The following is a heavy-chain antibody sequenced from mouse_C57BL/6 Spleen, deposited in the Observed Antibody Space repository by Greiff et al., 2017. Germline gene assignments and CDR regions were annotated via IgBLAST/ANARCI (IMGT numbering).Heavy chain of an antibody. CDR3: ARGGNYDYFDD. Sequence: QVQLKESGAELVRPGASVKLSCKASGYTFTDYYINWVKQRPGQGLEWIARIYPGSGNTYYNEKFKGKATLTAEKSSSTAYMQLSSLTSEDSAVYFCARGGNYDYFDDWGQGTTLTVSS. D-gene: IGHD2-1*01. J-gene: IGHJ2*01. CDR1: GYTFTDYY. V-gene: IGHV1-76*01. CDR2: IYPGSGNT.